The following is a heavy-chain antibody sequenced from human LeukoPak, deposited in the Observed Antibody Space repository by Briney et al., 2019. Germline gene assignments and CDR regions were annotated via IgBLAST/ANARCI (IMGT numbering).Heavy chain of an antibody. CDR1: GGSISSYY. CDR2: IYYSGST. CDR3: ARDRGRDESAFDI. D-gene: IGHD5-24*01. Sequence: SETLSLTCTVSGGSISSYYWSWIRQPPGKGLEWIGYIYYSGSTNYNPSLKSRVTISVDTSKNQFSLKLSSVTAADTAVYYCARDRGRDESAFDIWGQGTMVTVSS. J-gene: IGHJ3*02. V-gene: IGHV4-59*01.